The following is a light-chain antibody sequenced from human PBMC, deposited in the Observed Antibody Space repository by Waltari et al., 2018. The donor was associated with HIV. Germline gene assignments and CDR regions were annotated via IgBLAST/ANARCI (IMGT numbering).Light chain of an antibody. V-gene: IGLV1-36*01. CDR3: AAWDDYLNGYV. J-gene: IGLJ1*01. Sequence: QSVLTQPPSVSEAPRQRVTISCSGSSSTIGTNAVTWYQQVPGKAPKLLIYYDDLLSSGVSDRFSGSKSGTSASLAIRGLQSEDEAEYYCAAWDDYLNGYVFGSGTKVTVL. CDR2: YDD. CDR1: SSTIGTNA.